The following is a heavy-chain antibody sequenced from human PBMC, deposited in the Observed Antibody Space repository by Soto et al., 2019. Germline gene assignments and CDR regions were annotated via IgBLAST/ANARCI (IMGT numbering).Heavy chain of an antibody. CDR1: GFSFSTHA. D-gene: IGHD3-22*01. Sequence: EVQLLESGGGLVQPGGSRRLSCAASGFSFSTHAMNWVRQAPGKGLEGVWGISGSGDSSYYADSVKGRFTVSRDNSKNTLYLQLNSLRGEDTAVFYCASERSSAWSFDYWCQGTLVTVSP. CDR2: ISGSGDSS. V-gene: IGHV3-23*01. J-gene: IGHJ4*02. CDR3: ASERSSAWSFDY.